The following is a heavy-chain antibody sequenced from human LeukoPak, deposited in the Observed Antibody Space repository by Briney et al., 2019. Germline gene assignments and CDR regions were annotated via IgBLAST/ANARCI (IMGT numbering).Heavy chain of an antibody. CDR1: GGSINSGRYY. CDR3: ARSTLEDGRPIPSPMSLDF. CDR2: IHSTGGT. Sequence: PSGTLSLTCTVSGGSINSGRYYWGWIRQSPGMGLEWIGIIHSTGGTRYNPSLKSRVTISVDTSNNQFSLTLNSVTAADSAVYYCARSTLEDGRPIPSPMSLDFWGQGSLVTVSS. D-gene: IGHD2-2*01. J-gene: IGHJ4*02. V-gene: IGHV4-39*01.